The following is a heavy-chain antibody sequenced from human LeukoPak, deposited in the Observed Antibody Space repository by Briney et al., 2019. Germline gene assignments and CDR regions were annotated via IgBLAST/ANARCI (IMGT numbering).Heavy chain of an antibody. CDR2: IYSGGST. CDR1: GFTFSSYE. CDR3: ARVVDHDYGDYYLDY. J-gene: IGHJ4*02. V-gene: IGHV3-53*01. D-gene: IGHD4-17*01. Sequence: GGSLRLSCAASGFTFSSYEMSWVRQAPGKGLECISVIYSGGSTDYADSVKGRLTISRDNSKNTLYLQMNSLRAEDTAVYYCARVVDHDYGDYYLDYWGQGTLVTVSS.